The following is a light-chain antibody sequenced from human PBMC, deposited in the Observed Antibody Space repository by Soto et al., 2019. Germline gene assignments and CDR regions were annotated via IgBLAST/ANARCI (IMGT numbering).Light chain of an antibody. CDR2: EGS. J-gene: IGLJ2*01. V-gene: IGLV2-23*01. CDR1: NSDVGSYNL. Sequence: QSALTQPASVSGSPGQSITISCTGTNSDVGSYNLVSWYQQHPGKAPKLMIYEGSKRPSGVPNRFSGSKSGSTASLTISGLQAEDEADYFCCSYAGGNTAFGGGTKLTVL. CDR3: CSYAGGNTA.